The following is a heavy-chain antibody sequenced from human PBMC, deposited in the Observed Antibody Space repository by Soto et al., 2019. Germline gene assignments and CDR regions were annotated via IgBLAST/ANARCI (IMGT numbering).Heavy chain of an antibody. J-gene: IGHJ4*02. D-gene: IGHD6-13*01. Sequence: PSETLSLTCTVSGDSVNNYYWSWIRHPPGKRLEWIGCIYYTGSTTYNPSLETRVTMSVDTSKNQFSLKLNSVNAADTAVYYCAKYRRTEAEGFTLDYWGRGTLVTVSS. V-gene: IGHV4-59*02. CDR3: AKYRRTEAEGFTLDY. CDR2: IYYTGST. CDR1: GDSVNNYY.